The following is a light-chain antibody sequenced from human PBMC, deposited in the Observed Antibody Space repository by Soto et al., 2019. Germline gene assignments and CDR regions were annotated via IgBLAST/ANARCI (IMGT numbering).Light chain of an antibody. CDR3: QQRSNWHPKYT. J-gene: IGKJ2*01. Sequence: EIVLTQSPATLSLSPGERATLSCRASQRVSSYLAWYQQKPGQAPRLLIYDASNRATGIPARFSGSWSGTDLTITISSLEPEDFAGYYCQQRSNWHPKYTFGQGTKREIK. CDR2: DAS. CDR1: QRVSSY. V-gene: IGKV3-11*01.